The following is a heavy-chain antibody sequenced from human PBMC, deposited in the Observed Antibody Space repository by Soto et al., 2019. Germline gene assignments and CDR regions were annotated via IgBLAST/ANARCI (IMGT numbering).Heavy chain of an antibody. Sequence: PGESLKISCQCSGYRFTRYWIGLVRQLPGKGLEWMGIIYPGDSDTRYSPSFQGQVTISADKSISTAYLQWSSLKASDTAMYYCARNSGSYRDFDYWGQGTLVTVSS. CDR1: GYRFTRYW. CDR2: IYPGDSDT. V-gene: IGHV5-51*01. J-gene: IGHJ4*02. CDR3: ARNSGSYRDFDY. D-gene: IGHD1-26*01.